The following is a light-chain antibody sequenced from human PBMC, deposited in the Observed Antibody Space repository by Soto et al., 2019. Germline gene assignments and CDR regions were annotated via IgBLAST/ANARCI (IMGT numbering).Light chain of an antibody. CDR1: SSDVGGYNT. V-gene: IGLV2-14*01. CDR3: SSYTSSTSYV. Sequence: QSALPQLASVCGSRGQSITISCTGTSSDVGGYNTVSWYQQYPGKAPKLMIHDVNNRPSGVSNRFSGSKSGNTASLTISGLQAEDEAAYYCSSYTSSTSYVFGSGTKVTV. J-gene: IGLJ1*01. CDR2: DVN.